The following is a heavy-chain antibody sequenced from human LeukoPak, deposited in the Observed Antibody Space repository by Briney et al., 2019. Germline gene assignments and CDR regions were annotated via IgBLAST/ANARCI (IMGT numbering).Heavy chain of an antibody. J-gene: IGHJ6*02. CDR3: ARGRITMIVVVHSFYYGMDV. V-gene: IGHV4-34*01. D-gene: IGHD3-22*01. CDR2: INDHSGNT. Sequence: SEILSLTCAVYGGSFSDYYWTWIRQSPGKGLEWIGEINDHSGNTNYNPSLNSRVSISLEKSKNQLSLELRSVTAADTAVYYCARGRITMIVVVHSFYYGMDVWGQGTTVTVSS. CDR1: GGSFSDYY.